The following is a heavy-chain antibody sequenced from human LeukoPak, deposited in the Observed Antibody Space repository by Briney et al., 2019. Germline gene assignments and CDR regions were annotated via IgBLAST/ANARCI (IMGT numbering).Heavy chain of an antibody. V-gene: IGHV4-31*03. CDR3: ASHPTYYYGSGSYYPDNWFDP. CDR2: IYYSGST. CDR1: GGSISSGGYY. J-gene: IGHJ5*02. D-gene: IGHD3-10*01. Sequence: SETLSLTCTVSGGSISSGGYYWSWIRQHPGKGLEWIGYIYYSGSTYYNPSLKSRVTISVDTSKNQFSLKLSSVTAADTAVYYCASHPTYYYGSGSYYPDNWFDPWGQGTLVTVSS.